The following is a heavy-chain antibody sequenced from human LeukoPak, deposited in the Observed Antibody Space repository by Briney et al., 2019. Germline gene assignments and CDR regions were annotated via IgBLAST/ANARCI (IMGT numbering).Heavy chain of an antibody. Sequence: SVKVSCKASGGTFSSYAISWVRQAPGQGLEWMGGIIPIFGTANYAQKFQGRVTITADESTSTAYMELSSLRSEDTAVYYCARRQTGYSYGLSGYYYGMDVWGQGTTVTVSS. J-gene: IGHJ6*02. D-gene: IGHD5-18*01. CDR3: ARRQTGYSYGLSGYYYGMDV. V-gene: IGHV1-69*13. CDR2: IIPIFGTA. CDR1: GGTFSSYA.